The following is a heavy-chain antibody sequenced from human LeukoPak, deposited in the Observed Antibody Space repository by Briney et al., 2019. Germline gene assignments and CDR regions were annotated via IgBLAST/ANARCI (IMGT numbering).Heavy chain of an antibody. CDR3: ARDWGDCSSTSCRVSWYFDL. CDR1: GGSISSYY. Sequence: SETLSLTCTVSGGSISSYYWGWIRQPPGKGLEWIGYIYTSGSTNYNPSLKSRVTISVDTSKNQFSLKLSSVTAADTAVYYCARDWGDCSSTSCRVSWYFDLWGRGTLVTVSS. V-gene: IGHV4-4*09. D-gene: IGHD2-2*01. CDR2: IYTSGST. J-gene: IGHJ2*01.